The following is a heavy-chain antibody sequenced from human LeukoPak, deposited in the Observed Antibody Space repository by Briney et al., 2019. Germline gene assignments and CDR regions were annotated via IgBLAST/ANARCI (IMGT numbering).Heavy chain of an antibody. CDR1: GGTFSSYA. D-gene: IGHD3-22*01. J-gene: IGHJ4*02. CDR2: IIPILGIA. V-gene: IGHV1-69*04. CDR3: ASSDGMWLRY. Sequence: ASVKVSCKASGGTFSSYAISWVRQAPGQGLEWMGKIIPILGIANYAQKFQGRVTITADKSTSTAYMELSSLRSEDTAVYYCASSDGMWLRYWGQGTLVTVSS.